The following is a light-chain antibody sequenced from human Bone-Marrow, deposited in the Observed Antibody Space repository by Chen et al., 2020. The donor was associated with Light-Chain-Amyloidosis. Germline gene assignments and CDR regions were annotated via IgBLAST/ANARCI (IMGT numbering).Light chain of an antibody. Sequence: IVLTQSPGTLSLSPGERATLSCRASQIITNSLAWYQQTPGQAPRLLIYGASSRATGIPVRFSGSGSGTDFTLTINRLEPEDFAVYYCQRYGVFGGGTKVEIK. CDR3: QRYGV. CDR2: GAS. J-gene: IGKJ4*01. V-gene: IGKV3-20*01. CDR1: QIITNS.